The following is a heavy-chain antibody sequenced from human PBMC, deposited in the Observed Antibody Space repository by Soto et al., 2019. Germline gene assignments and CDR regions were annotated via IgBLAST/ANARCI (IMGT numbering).Heavy chain of an antibody. CDR2: IYYSGST. CDR3: ARVGGVAARTFDY. Sequence: SETLSLTCTVSGGSINDFYWSWIRQPPGKGLEWIGYIYYSGSTDYNPSLKGRVTISVDTSKNQFSLKLRSVTAADTAVYYCARVGGVAARTFDYWRQRTLVTVSS. J-gene: IGHJ4*02. V-gene: IGHV4-59*01. CDR1: GGSINDFY. D-gene: IGHD6-6*01.